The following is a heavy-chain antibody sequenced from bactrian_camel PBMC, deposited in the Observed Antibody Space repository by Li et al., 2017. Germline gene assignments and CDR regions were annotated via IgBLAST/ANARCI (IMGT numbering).Heavy chain of an antibody. CDR3: AADVGSMSGNCQPNY. D-gene: IGHD6*01. CDR2: IDSDGST. CDR1: GYTVSRYC. J-gene: IGHJ4*01. Sequence: VQLVESGGGSVKPGGFLRLSCTASGYTVSRYCLGWWRQVPGKEPEGVAAIDSDGSTLYAESVKGRFTISKDSAKNTLYLQMNSLQPEDTAMYYCAADVGSMSGNCQPNYWGQGTQVTVS. V-gene: IGHV3S9*01.